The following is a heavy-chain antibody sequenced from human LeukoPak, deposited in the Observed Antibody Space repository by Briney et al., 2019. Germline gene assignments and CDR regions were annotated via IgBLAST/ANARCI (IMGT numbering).Heavy chain of an antibody. D-gene: IGHD3-16*01. CDR3: ARDGGTFTFDY. Sequence: PGGSLRLSCAASGFTFSSYWMSWVRQAPGKGLEWVANIKQDGSEKYYVDSVKGRLTISRDNAKNSLYLQMNSLRAEDTAVYYCARDGGTFTFDYWGQGTLVTVSS. J-gene: IGHJ4*02. V-gene: IGHV3-7*01. CDR1: GFTFSSYW. CDR2: IKQDGSEK.